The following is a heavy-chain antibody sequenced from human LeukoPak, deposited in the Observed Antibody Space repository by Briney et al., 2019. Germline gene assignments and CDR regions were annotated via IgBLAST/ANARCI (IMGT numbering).Heavy chain of an antibody. D-gene: IGHD4-17*01. CDR2: ISAYNGNT. CDR3: ARDYGDYVLGSFDY. J-gene: IGHJ4*02. V-gene: IGHV1-18*01. Sequence: ASEKVSCKASGYTFTSYGISWVRQAPGQGLEWMGWISAYNGNTNYAQKLQGRVTMTTDTSTSTAYMELRSLRSDDTAVYYCARDYGDYVLGSFDYWGQGTLVTVSS. CDR1: GYTFTSYG.